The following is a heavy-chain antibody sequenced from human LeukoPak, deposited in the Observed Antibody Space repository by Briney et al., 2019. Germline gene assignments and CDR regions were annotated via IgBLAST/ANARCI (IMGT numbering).Heavy chain of an antibody. CDR3: AKDAAGPEY. J-gene: IGHJ4*02. CDR2: ISASGGDT. D-gene: IGHD6-13*01. CDR1: GLTFSSYF. Sequence: GGSLRLACVVSGLTFSSYFMSWVRQAPGKGLEWVSGISASGGDTWYPDSVKGRFTISRDNSKNTLFLQMNSLRVEDTAIYYCAKDAAGPEYWGQGTRVTVSS. V-gene: IGHV3-23*01.